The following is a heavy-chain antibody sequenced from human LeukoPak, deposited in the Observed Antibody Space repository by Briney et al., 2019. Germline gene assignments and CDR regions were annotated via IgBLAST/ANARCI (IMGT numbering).Heavy chain of an antibody. V-gene: IGHV3-9*01. Sequence: PGGSLRLSYAASGFTFSSYAMSWVRQAPGKGLEWVSGISWNSGSIGYADSVKGRFTISRDNAKNSLYLQMNSLRAEDTALYYCAKADDSSGYSPLNYWGQGTLVTVSS. CDR1: GFTFSSYA. D-gene: IGHD3-22*01. CDR3: AKADDSSGYSPLNY. J-gene: IGHJ4*02. CDR2: ISWNSGSI.